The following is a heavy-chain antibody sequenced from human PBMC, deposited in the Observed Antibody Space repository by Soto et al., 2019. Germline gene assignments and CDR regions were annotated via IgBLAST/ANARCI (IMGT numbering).Heavy chain of an antibody. D-gene: IGHD6-19*01. V-gene: IGHV3-23*01. Sequence: PGGSLRLSCAASGFTFSSYAMSWVRPAPGKGLEWVSAISGSGGSTYYADSVKGRFTISRDNSKNTLYLQMNSLRAEDTAVYYCEKELNMSSGWSQVIYWGQGTLVTVSS. J-gene: IGHJ4*02. CDR3: EKELNMSSGWSQVIY. CDR1: GFTFSSYA. CDR2: ISGSGGST.